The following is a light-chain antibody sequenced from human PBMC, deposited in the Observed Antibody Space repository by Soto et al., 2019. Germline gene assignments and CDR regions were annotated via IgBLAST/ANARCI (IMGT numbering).Light chain of an antibody. CDR2: DAS. CDR3: QHCVNARTWT. Sequence: VFTQCPGAVSLSTGERATLSCRASQSVSSSFLAWYQQKPDQAPRLLIYDASNRATGVPARFSGSGSGTDFTLTISSLEPDDFAVYYCQHCVNARTWTFGQGTKVDIK. CDR1: QSVSSSF. V-gene: IGKV3-20*01. J-gene: IGKJ1*01.